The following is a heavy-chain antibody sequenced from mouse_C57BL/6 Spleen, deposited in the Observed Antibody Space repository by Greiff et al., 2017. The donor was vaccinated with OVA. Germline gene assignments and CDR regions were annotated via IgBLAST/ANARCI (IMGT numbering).Heavy chain of an antibody. CDR3: ARESYWPFAY. Sequence: VQLQQPGAELVRPGSSVKLSCKASGYTFTSYWRHWVKQRPIQGLEWIGNIDPSDSETHYNQKFKDKATLTVDKSSSTAYMQLSSLTSEDSAVYYCARESYWPFAYWGQGTLVTVSA. D-gene: IGHD2-10*01. V-gene: IGHV1-52*01. J-gene: IGHJ3*01. CDR1: GYTFTSYW. CDR2: IDPSDSET.